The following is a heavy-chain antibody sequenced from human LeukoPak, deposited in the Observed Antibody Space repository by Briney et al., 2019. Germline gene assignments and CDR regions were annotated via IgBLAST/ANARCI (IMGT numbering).Heavy chain of an antibody. V-gene: IGHV5-51*01. D-gene: IGHD3-22*01. CDR2: IYPGDSDT. Sequence: GESLKISSKGSGYSFTSYWIGWVRQMPGKGLEWMGIIYPGDSDTRYSPSFQGQVTISADKSISTAYLQWSSLKASDTAMYYCARRSFYDSSGNNWFDPWGQGTLVTVSS. CDR1: GYSFTSYW. CDR3: ARRSFYDSSGNNWFDP. J-gene: IGHJ5*02.